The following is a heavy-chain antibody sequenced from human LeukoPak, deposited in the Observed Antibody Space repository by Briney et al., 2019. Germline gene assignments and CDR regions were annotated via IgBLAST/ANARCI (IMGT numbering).Heavy chain of an antibody. CDR2: VHYSGST. D-gene: IGHD6-13*01. V-gene: IGHV4-39*01. Sequence: SETLSLTCTVSGGSTSSSSYYWDWIRQPPGKGLEWIGSVHYSGSTYSNPSLKSRVTISVDTSENQYSLKLSSVTAADTAVYYCARSPGYSSSWHFDYWGQGTLVTVSS. CDR3: ARSPGYSSSWHFDY. J-gene: IGHJ4*02. CDR1: GGSTSSSSYY.